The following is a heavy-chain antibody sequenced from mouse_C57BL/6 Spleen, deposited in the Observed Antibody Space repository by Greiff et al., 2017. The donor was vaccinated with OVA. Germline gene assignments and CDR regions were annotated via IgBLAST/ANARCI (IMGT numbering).Heavy chain of an antibody. D-gene: IGHD2-3*01. V-gene: IGHV2-9-1*01. CDR3: ARNERGYYRGGAMDY. J-gene: IGHJ4*01. CDR1: GFSLTSYA. Sequence: QVQLQQSGPGLVAPSQSLSITCTVSGFSLTSYAISWVRQPPGKGLEWLGVIWTGGGTNYNSALKSRLSISKDNSKSQVFLKMNSLQTDDTARYYCARNERGYYRGGAMDYWGQGTSVTVSS. CDR2: IWTGGGT.